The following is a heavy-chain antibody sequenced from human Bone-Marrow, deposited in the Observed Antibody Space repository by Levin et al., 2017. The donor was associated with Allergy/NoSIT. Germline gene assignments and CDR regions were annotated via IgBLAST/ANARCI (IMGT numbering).Heavy chain of an antibody. Sequence: SQTLSLTCSVSGGSIRSGDDYWSWLRQPPGEGLEWIGYISNSGSTYYNPSLKSRLTISVDTSKNQISLKLRSVTAADTAVYYCARTGGTLLEWPAYDYWGQGALVTVSS. CDR3: ARTGGTLLEWPAYDY. CDR2: ISNSGST. V-gene: IGHV4-30-4*01. J-gene: IGHJ4*02. CDR1: GGSIRSGDDY. D-gene: IGHD3-3*01.